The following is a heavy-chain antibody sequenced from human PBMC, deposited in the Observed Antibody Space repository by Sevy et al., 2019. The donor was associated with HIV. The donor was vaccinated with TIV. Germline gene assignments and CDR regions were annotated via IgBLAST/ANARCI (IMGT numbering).Heavy chain of an antibody. D-gene: IGHD5-18*01. Sequence: GGSLRLSCAASEFTFSIYSMNWVRQAPGKGLEWVSYISSSSSTIYYADSVKGRFTTSRDNAKNSLYLQMISLRDEDTAVYYCAADKAVGYGYSDWYFDPWGRGTLVTVSS. CDR3: AADKAVGYGYSDWYFDP. CDR2: ISSSSSTI. V-gene: IGHV3-48*02. CDR1: EFTFSIYS. J-gene: IGHJ2*01.